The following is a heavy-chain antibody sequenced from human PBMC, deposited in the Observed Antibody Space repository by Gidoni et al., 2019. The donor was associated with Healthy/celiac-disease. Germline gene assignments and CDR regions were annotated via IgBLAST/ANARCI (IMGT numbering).Heavy chain of an antibody. Sequence: QVQLVQSGAEVTKPGSSVKVSCKASGGTFSTYAISWVRQAPGQGLEWMGGIIPIFGTANYAQKFQGRVTITADEATSTAYMELSSLRSEDTAVYYCASSRVTTGYYYYYMDVWGKGTTVTISS. J-gene: IGHJ6*03. CDR3: ASSRVTTGYYYYYMDV. CDR1: GGTFSTYA. CDR2: IIPIFGTA. D-gene: IGHD4-17*01. V-gene: IGHV1-69*01.